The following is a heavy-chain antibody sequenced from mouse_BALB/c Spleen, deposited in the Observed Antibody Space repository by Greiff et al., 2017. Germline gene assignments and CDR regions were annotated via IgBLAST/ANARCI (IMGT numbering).Heavy chain of an antibody. J-gene: IGHJ2*01. CDR1: GFAFSSYD. Sequence: EVKLMESGGGLVKPGWSLKLSCAASGFAFSSYDMSWVRQTPEKRLEWVAYISSGGGSTYYPDTVKGRFTISRDNAKNTLYLQMSSLKSEDTAMYYCARHSRGPFDYWGQGTTLTVSS. CDR2: ISSGGGST. D-gene: IGHD3-3*01. V-gene: IGHV5-12-1*01. CDR3: ARHSRGPFDY.